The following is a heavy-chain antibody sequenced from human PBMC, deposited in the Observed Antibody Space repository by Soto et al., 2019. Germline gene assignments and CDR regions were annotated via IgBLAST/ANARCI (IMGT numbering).Heavy chain of an antibody. V-gene: IGHV4-4*07. J-gene: IGHJ5*02. Sequence: PSETLSLTCTVSGGSITNYYWSWIRQPAGKGLEWIGRIYTKERTNYNLSFRNRVTMSVDTSKNQFSLKLDAVTAADTAVYYCARDDYKDGGNNWFDPCGQGTLVTVSS. D-gene: IGHD3-16*01. CDR3: ARDDYKDGGNNWFDP. CDR1: GGSITNYY. CDR2: IYTKERT.